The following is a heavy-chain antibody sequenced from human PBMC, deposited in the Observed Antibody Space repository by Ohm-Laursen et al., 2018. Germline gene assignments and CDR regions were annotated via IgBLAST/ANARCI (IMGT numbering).Heavy chain of an antibody. Sequence: SLRLSCSASGFTFSSYGMHWVRQAPGKGLEWVAVISYDGSNKYYADSVKGRFTISRDNSKNTLYLQMNSLRAEDTAVYYCASVRIMITFGGVTEGDYWGQGTLVTVSS. J-gene: IGHJ4*02. CDR2: ISYDGSNK. D-gene: IGHD3-16*01. V-gene: IGHV3-30*03. CDR3: ASVRIMITFGGVTEGDY. CDR1: GFTFSSYG.